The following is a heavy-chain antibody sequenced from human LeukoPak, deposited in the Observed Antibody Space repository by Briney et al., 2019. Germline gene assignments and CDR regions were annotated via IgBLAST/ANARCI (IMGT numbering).Heavy chain of an antibody. CDR2: IYYTGST. Sequence: SETLSLTCTVSGGSISGYYWSWIRQPPGKGLEWIGYIYYTGSTNYNPSLKSRVTISVDTSKNQFSLKLSSVTATDTAVYYCARACSSTSCPHKFDYWGQGALVTVSS. CDR1: GGSISGYY. J-gene: IGHJ4*02. D-gene: IGHD2-2*01. V-gene: IGHV4-59*01. CDR3: ARACSSTSCPHKFDY.